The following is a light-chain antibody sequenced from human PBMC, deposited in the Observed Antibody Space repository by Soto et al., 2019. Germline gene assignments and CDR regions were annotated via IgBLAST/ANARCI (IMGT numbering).Light chain of an antibody. V-gene: IGKV3-15*01. CDR2: AAS. CDR1: QSIRNN. J-gene: IGKJ2*01. CDR3: HQYDPYMYA. Sequence: EIVMSQSPATLSVSPGERATLSCRASQSIRNNLAWYQQKPGQAPRLLIYAASTRPAGVPARFSGTGSGTEFTLTITSLQSEDFAVYYCHQYDPYMYAFGQGTTLEI.